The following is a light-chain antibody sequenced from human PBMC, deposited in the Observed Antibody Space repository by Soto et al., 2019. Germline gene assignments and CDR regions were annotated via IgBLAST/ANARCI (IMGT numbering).Light chain of an antibody. CDR3: CSYAGSNTYV. Sequence: QSVLTQPPSVSGSPGQSVTISCTGASSDVGGYNFVSWYQQHPGKAPKLMIYDVTKRPSGVPDRFSGSKSGNTASLTISGLQAEDEADYYCCSYAGSNTYVFGTGTKVTVL. V-gene: IGLV2-11*01. CDR1: SSDVGGYNF. CDR2: DVT. J-gene: IGLJ1*01.